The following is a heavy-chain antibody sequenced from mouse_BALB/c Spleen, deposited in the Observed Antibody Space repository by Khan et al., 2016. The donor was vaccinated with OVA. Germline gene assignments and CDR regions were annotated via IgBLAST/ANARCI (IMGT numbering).Heavy chain of an antibody. CDR3: ARPAYDPGDFEV. Sequence: VQLQQSGAELVKPGASVKLSCTASGFNIKDTYLHWVKQRPEQGLEWIGRIAPANGNTQYDPKFQGKAAITTDTSSKKTYLQGNSLTSEDTAVDDCARPAYDPGDFEVWGEGTTVTVS. CDR1: GFNIKDTY. CDR2: IAPANGNT. D-gene: IGHD2-10*02. V-gene: IGHV14-3*02. J-gene: IGHJ1*01.